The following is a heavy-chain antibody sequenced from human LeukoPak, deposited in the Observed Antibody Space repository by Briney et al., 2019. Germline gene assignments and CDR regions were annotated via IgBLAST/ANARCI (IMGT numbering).Heavy chain of an antibody. D-gene: IGHD3-10*01. J-gene: IGHJ6*02. CDR1: GGSISSDGYS. CDR3: ARASGGEARPLYGMDV. Sequence: SETLSLTCAVSGGSISSDGYSWSWIRQPPGKGLEWIGYIYHSGSTYYNPSLKSRVTISVDRSKNQFSLNLSSVTAADTAVYYCARASGGEARPLYGMDVWGQGTTVTVSS. V-gene: IGHV4-30-2*01. CDR2: IYHSGST.